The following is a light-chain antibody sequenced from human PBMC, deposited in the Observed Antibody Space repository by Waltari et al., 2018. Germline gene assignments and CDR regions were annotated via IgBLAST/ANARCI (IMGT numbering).Light chain of an antibody. CDR3: QQYYSIPLT. V-gene: IGKV1-NL1*01. Sequence: DIQMTQSPSPLSASTGDRVTITCRASQGISNSLAWYQQKPGNAPTLLLSDSSRLETGVPSRFTGSRSGTDYTLTISSLQPEDFASYYCQQYYSIPLTFGGGTKVEIK. CDR2: DSS. CDR1: QGISNS. J-gene: IGKJ4*01.